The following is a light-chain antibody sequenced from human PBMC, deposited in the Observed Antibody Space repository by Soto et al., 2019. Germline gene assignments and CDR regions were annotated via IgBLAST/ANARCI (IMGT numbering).Light chain of an antibody. CDR1: SSNMGTNT. J-gene: IGLJ1*01. V-gene: IGLV1-44*01. CDR3: VAWDDNLDAHV. CDR2: VND. Sequence: SVLTPPPSASGTPRPRGTPSFFGGSSNMGTNTVGWYQQLPGAAPKVLIYVNDKRPSGVPDRFSGSNSGTSASLTISGLQSEDEADYYCVAWDDNLDAHVFGTGTKVTVL.